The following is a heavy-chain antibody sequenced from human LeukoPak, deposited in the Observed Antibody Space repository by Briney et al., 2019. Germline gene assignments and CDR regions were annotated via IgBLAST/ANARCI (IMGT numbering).Heavy chain of an antibody. CDR2: ISYDGSNK. Sequence: PGGSLRLSCAASGFTFSNAWMSWVRQAPGKGLEWVAVISYDGSNKYYADSVKGRFTISRDNSKNTLYLQMNSLRAEDTAVYYCAKDFIRMVRGVITGHYYYYYMDVWGKGTTVTVSS. J-gene: IGHJ6*03. D-gene: IGHD3-10*01. V-gene: IGHV3-30*18. CDR3: AKDFIRMVRGVITGHYYYYYMDV. CDR1: GFTFSNAW.